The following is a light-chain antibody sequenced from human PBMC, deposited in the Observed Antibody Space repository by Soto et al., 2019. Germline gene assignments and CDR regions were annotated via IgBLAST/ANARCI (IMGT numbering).Light chain of an antibody. Sequence: ALTQPPSASGSPGPSVTISCTGTSSDVGAYKYVSWYQQYPGKAPKLMIYEVTKRPSGVPDRFSGSKSGNTASLTVSGLQAEEEADYYCTSYVGNDIWVFGGGTKLTVL. CDR3: TSYVGNDIWV. J-gene: IGLJ3*02. CDR2: EVT. CDR1: SSDVGAYKY. V-gene: IGLV2-8*01.